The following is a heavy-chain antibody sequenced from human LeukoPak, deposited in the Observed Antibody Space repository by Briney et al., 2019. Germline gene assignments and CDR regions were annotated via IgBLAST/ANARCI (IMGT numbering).Heavy chain of an antibody. CDR3: AISRVVVITTGIDY. CDR1: GFTFSSYV. Sequence: GGSLRLSCAASGFTFSSYVMSWVRQAPGKGLEWVSGISGSGGRTYHADSVKGRFTISRDNSKNTLYLQMNSLRAEDTAVYYCAISRVVVITTGIDYWGQGTLVTVSS. CDR2: ISGSGGRT. V-gene: IGHV3-23*01. D-gene: IGHD3-22*01. J-gene: IGHJ4*02.